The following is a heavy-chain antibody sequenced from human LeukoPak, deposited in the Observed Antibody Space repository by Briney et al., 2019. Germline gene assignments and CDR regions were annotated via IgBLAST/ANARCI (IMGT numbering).Heavy chain of an antibody. CDR3: ARYNTDSYGNYYYGMDV. CDR2: MNPNSGNT. D-gene: IGHD5-18*01. Sequence: VASVTVSFKASGYTFTSYDINWVRQATGQGLEWMGWMNPNSGNTGYAQKFQGRVTMTRNTSISTAYMELSSLRSEDTAVHYCARYNTDSYGNYYYGMDVWGQGTTVTVSS. V-gene: IGHV1-8*01. J-gene: IGHJ6*02. CDR1: GYTFTSYD.